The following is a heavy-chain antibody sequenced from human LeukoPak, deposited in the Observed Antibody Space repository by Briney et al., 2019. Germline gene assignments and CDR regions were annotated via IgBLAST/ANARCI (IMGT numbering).Heavy chain of an antibody. CDR2: INSDGSST. D-gene: IGHD3-22*01. V-gene: IGHV3-74*01. CDR3: ARSGWPYYFDY. Sequence: PGGSLRLSCAASGFTFSSYWMHWVRQAPGKGLVWVSRINSDGSSTSYADSVKGRFTISRDDAKSTLYLQMNSLRAEGTAVYYCARSGWPYYFDYWGQGTLVTVSS. J-gene: IGHJ4*02. CDR1: GFTFSSYW.